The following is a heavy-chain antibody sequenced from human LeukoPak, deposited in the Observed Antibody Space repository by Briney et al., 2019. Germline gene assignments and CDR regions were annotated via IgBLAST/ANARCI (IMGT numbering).Heavy chain of an antibody. CDR2: IYSGGST. J-gene: IGHJ4*02. CDR1: GFTVSSNY. D-gene: IGHD6-13*01. V-gene: IGHV3-53*01. CDR3: ARAKYSSSCFDY. Sequence: PGGSLRLSCAASGFTVSSNYMSCVRQAPGKGLEWVSVIYSGGSTYYADSVKGRFTVSRDNSKNTLYLQMNSLRAEDTAVYYCARAKYSSSCFDYWGQGTLVTVSS.